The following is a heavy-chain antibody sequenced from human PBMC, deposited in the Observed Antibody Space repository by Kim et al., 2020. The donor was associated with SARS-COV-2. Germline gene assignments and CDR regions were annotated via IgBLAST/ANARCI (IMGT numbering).Heavy chain of an antibody. CDR3: ARSGYSYGGFFDY. Sequence: YADSVKGRFTISRDNSKNTLYLQMNSLRAEDTAVYYCARSGYSYGGFFDYWGQGTLVTVSS. D-gene: IGHD5-18*01. J-gene: IGHJ4*02. V-gene: IGHV3-66*01.